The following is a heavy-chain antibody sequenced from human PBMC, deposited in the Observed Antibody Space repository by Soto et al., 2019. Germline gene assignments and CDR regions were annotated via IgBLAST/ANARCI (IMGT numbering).Heavy chain of an antibody. CDR3: ARVGRYGSGSYYGGSL. V-gene: IGHV1-69*01. Sequence: QVQLVQSGAEVKKPGSSVKVSCKASGGTFSSYAISWVRQAPGQGLAWMGGIIPIFGTANYAQKFQGRVTITADESTSTAYMELSSLRSEDTAVYYCARVGRYGSGSYYGGSLWGQGTLVTVSS. D-gene: IGHD3-10*01. CDR2: IIPIFGTA. J-gene: IGHJ4*02. CDR1: GGTFSSYA.